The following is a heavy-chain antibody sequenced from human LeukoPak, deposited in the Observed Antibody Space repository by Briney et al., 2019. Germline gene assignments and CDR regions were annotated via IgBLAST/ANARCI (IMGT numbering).Heavy chain of an antibody. V-gene: IGHV4-39*01. Sequence: PSETLSLTCTVSGGSISSYYWGWIRQPPRKGLEWIASIYYSGSTYYNPSLKSRVTISVDTSKNQFSLKLSSVTAADTAVYYCARRKYSSGWPPEGAFDIWGQGTMVTVSS. CDR3: ARRKYSSGWPPEGAFDI. D-gene: IGHD6-19*01. CDR1: GGSISSYY. J-gene: IGHJ3*02. CDR2: IYYSGST.